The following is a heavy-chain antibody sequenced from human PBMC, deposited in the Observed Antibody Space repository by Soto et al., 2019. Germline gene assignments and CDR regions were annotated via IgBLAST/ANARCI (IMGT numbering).Heavy chain of an antibody. CDR3: ARLQIYDSRAAPTPIFHP. CDR2: IYYSGST. D-gene: IGHD3-22*01. V-gene: IGHV4-31*03. CDR1: GGSISSGGYY. J-gene: IGHJ1*01. Sequence: PSETLSLTCTVSGGSISSGGYYWSWIRQHPGKGLEWIGYIYYSGSTYYNPSLKSRVTISVDTSKNQFSLDLSSVTAADTAMYYCARLQIYDSRAAPTPIFHPWGLGAMVTVSS.